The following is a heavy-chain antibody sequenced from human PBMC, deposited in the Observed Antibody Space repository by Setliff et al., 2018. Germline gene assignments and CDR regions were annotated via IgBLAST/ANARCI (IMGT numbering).Heavy chain of an antibody. CDR3: ARGRHHDTLSGYIDF. CDR1: GGTFSGYA. Sequence: SVKVSCKASGGTFSGYAFSWVRQAPGQGPEWMGGITPIFETAHYAEKFPDRVTITADKSTSTGYMELSSLRAEDTAFYYCARGRHHDTLSGYIDFLGQGTLVTVSS. CDR2: ITPIFETA. J-gene: IGHJ4*02. D-gene: IGHD3-9*01. V-gene: IGHV1-69*06.